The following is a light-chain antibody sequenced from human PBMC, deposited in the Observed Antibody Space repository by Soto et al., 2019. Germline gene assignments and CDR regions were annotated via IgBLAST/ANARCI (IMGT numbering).Light chain of an antibody. CDR3: CSYTTLFTFV. J-gene: IGLJ1*01. V-gene: IGLV2-14*01. Sequence: QSVLTQPASVSGSPGQSVTISCTGTSSDVGDYKYVSWYQQHPGKAPKLVISEVSNRPSGISNRFSGSKSCNTASLTISGLQAEDDADYYCCSYTTLFTFVFVTGTKVTVL. CDR1: SSDVGDYKY. CDR2: EVS.